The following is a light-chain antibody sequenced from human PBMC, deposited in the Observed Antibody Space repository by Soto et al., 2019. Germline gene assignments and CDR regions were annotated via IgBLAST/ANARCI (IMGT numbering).Light chain of an antibody. CDR2: DAS. J-gene: IGKJ2*01. CDR3: QQYNSYPST. CDR1: QSISSW. V-gene: IGKV1-5*01. Sequence: DLQMTQSPSTLSASVGDRVTITCRASQSISSWLAWYQQNPGKAPKLLIYDASSLESGVPSRFSGSGSGTEFTRTISSLQPDYFATYYCQQYNSYPSTFGQGPKLEL.